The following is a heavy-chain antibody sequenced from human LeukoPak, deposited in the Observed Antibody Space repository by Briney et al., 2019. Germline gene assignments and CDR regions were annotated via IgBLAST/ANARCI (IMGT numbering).Heavy chain of an antibody. J-gene: IGHJ4*02. Sequence: GGSLRLSCSASGFTFSSFVMHWVRQAPGEGLEYVSAISSNGRSTSYADSVKGRFTISRDNSKNTLYLQMSSLRPEDTAVYYCVKDTVYDILTGYFNFEYWGQGTLVTVSS. CDR1: GFTFSSFV. V-gene: IGHV3-64D*06. CDR3: VKDTVYDILTGYFNFEY. CDR2: ISSNGRST. D-gene: IGHD3-9*01.